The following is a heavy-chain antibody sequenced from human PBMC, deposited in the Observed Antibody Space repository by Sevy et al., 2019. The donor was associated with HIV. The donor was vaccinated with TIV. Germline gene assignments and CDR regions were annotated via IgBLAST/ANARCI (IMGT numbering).Heavy chain of an antibody. CDR1: GVTFSSYD. CDR3: ARVANHYDSSGYGDAFDI. V-gene: IGHV3-13*01. Sequence: GGSLRLSCAASGVTFSSYDMHWVRQATGKGLEWVSAIGTAGDTYYPGSVKGRFTISRENAKNSLYLQMNSLRDGDTAVYYCARVANHYDSSGYGDAFDIWGQGTMVTV. J-gene: IGHJ3*02. CDR2: IGTAGDT. D-gene: IGHD3-22*01.